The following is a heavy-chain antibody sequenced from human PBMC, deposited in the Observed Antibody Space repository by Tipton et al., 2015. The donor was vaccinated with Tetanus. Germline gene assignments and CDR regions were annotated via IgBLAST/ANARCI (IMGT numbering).Heavy chain of an antibody. CDR2: IYYSGST. D-gene: IGHD4-11*01. CDR1: RGSISSYY. Sequence: TLSLTCTVSRGSISSYYWSWIRQPPGKGLEWIGYIYYSGSTNYNPSLRSRVTISVDMSKNHFSLKMSSVIAADTAVYYCARGTTLDYWGQGTLVTVSS. J-gene: IGHJ4*02. CDR3: ARGTTLDY. V-gene: IGHV4-59*01.